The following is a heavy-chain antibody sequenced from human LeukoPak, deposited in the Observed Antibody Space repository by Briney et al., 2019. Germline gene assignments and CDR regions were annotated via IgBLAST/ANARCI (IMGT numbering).Heavy chain of an antibody. V-gene: IGHV1-2*02. D-gene: IGHD5-18*01. Sequence: ASVKVSCKASGYTFTGYYMHWARQAPGQGLEWMGWINPNSGGTNYAQKFQGRVTMTRDTSISTAYMELSRLRSDDTAVYYCARSTGDTAMVPFDYWGQGTLVTVSS. CDR2: INPNSGGT. CDR3: ARSTGDTAMVPFDY. CDR1: GYTFTGYY. J-gene: IGHJ4*02.